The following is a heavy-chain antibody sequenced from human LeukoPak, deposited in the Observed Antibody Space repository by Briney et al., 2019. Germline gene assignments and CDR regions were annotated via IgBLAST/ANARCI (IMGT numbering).Heavy chain of an antibody. CDR1: GGTFSSCA. V-gene: IGHV1-69*05. D-gene: IGHD2-2*01. Sequence: SVKVSCKASGGTFSSCAISWVRQAPGQGLEWMGGIIPIFGTANYAQKFQGRVTITTDESTSTAYMELSSLRSEDTAVYYCARVGSIVVVPAATGGAFDIWGQGTMVTVSS. CDR3: ARVGSIVVVPAATGGAFDI. CDR2: IIPIFGTA. J-gene: IGHJ3*02.